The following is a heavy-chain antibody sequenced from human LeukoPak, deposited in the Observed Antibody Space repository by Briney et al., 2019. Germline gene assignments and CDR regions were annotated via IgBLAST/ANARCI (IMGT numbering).Heavy chain of an antibody. CDR3: AKDSPYYDSSGYYCGAAFDI. Sequence: GGSLRLSCAASGFTFSSYAMSWVRQAPGKGLEWVSAISGSGGSTYYADSVKGRFTISRDNSKNTLYLQMNSLRAEDTAVYYCAKDSPYYDSSGYYCGAAFDIWGQGTMVTVSS. D-gene: IGHD3-22*01. V-gene: IGHV3-23*01. J-gene: IGHJ3*02. CDR2: ISGSGGST. CDR1: GFTFSSYA.